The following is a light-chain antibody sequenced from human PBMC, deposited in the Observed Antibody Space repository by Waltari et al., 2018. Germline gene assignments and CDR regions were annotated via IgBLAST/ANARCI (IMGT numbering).Light chain of an antibody. V-gene: IGKV3-11*01. CDR2: DAS. CDR1: QSVRSF. CDR3: QQRINWPRT. J-gene: IGKJ4*01. Sequence: SCRPRQSVRSFLAWYQQKPGEAPRLLIHDASNRATGIPVRFSGSRSGTDFTLTISSLEPEDFAVYYCQQRINWPRTFGGGTKVEIK.